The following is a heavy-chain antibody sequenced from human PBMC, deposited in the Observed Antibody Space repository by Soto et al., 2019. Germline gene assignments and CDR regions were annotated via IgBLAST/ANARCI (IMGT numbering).Heavy chain of an antibody. CDR2: ISSTTNYI. V-gene: IGHV3-21*06. CDR3: ARESEDLTSNFDY. J-gene: IGHJ4*02. Sequence: GGSLRLCCAASGFTFTRYSMNWVRQAPGKGLEWVSSISSTTNYIYYGDSMKGRFTISRDNAKNSLYLEMNSLRAEDTAVYYCARESEDLTSNFDYWGQGTLVTVSS. CDR1: GFTFTRYS.